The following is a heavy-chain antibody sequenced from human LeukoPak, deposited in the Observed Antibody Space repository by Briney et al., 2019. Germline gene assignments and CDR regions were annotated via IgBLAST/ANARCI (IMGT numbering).Heavy chain of an antibody. V-gene: IGHV3-48*01. D-gene: IGHD1-26*01. Sequence: GGSLRLSCAASGFTFSSYSMNWVRQAPGKGLEWVSYISSSSSTIHYADSVKGRFTISRDNAKKSLYLQVNSLRAEDTAVYYCARGGYGGSYNYYYGMDVWGQGTTVTVSS. CDR2: ISSSSSTI. J-gene: IGHJ6*02. CDR3: ARGGYGGSYNYYYGMDV. CDR1: GFTFSSYS.